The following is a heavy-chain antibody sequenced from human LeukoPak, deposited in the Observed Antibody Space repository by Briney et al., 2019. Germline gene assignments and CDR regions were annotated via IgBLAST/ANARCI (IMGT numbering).Heavy chain of an antibody. J-gene: IGHJ4*02. CDR1: GYTFIDHY. CDR2: INPNIGDT. D-gene: IGHD3-22*01. CDR3: ARAGHNSDSGGYDY. V-gene: IGHV1-2*02. Sequence: ASVTVSCKPSGYTFIDHYSHWVRQAPGQGLESMGWINPNIGDTNYAQKFQGRVTMTRDTSSSTAYMELSRLRSDDTAVYYCARAGHNSDSGGYDYWGQGTLVTVSS.